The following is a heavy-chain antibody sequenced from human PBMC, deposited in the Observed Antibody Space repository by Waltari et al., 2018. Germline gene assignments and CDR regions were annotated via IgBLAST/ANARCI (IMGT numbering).Heavy chain of an antibody. J-gene: IGHJ6*03. CDR3: ARVGGYCSGGSCRGRYYYYMDV. V-gene: IGHV4-38-2*01. D-gene: IGHD2-15*01. CDR2: IYHGGST. Sequence: QVQLQESGPGLVKPSETLSLTCAVSGYSISSGYYWGWIRQPPGKGLEWIGSIYHGGSTYSNPSLKSRVTISVDTSKNQFSLKLSSVTAADTAVYYCARVGGYCSGGSCRGRYYYYMDVWGKGTTVTVSS. CDR1: GYSISSGYY.